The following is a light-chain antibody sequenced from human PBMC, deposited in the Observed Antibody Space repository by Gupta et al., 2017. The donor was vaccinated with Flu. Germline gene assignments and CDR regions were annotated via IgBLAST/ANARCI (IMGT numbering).Light chain of an antibody. V-gene: IGLV3-1*01. Sequence: SYELTQPPSVSVSPGQTASITCSGDKLGDIYVSWYQQKPGQSPVLVIFQDNQRPSGIPERFSGSNSGHTATLTISGTQALDEADYYCQAWDSGTCGFGGGTKLTVL. CDR1: KLGDIY. CDR3: QAWDSGTCG. J-gene: IGLJ2*01. CDR2: QDN.